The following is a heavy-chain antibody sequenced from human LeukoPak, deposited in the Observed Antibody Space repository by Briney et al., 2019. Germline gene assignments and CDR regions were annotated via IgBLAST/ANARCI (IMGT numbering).Heavy chain of an antibody. CDR1: GFVFSSYS. CDR2: ISSSSSSI. Sequence: GGSLRLSCAASGFVFSSYSMNWVRQAPGKGLEWVSYISSSSSSIYYADAVKGRFTISRDNAKNSLYLQMNSLRAEDTAVYYCARVYRRYFDYWGQGTLVTVSS. V-gene: IGHV3-48*01. D-gene: IGHD1-14*01. J-gene: IGHJ4*02. CDR3: ARVYRRYFDY.